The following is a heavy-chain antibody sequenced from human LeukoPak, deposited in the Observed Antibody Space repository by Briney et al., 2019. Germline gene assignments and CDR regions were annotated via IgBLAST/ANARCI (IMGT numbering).Heavy chain of an antibody. Sequence: SGPTLMKPTQTLTLTCTFSGFSLSTSGVGVGWIRHPPGKALEWLALIYWDDDKLYSPSLKSRLTITKDSSKNQVVLTMTNMDPVDTATYYCARGYCSGGSCYMAPNWFDPWGQGTLVTVSS. CDR2: IYWDDDK. CDR1: GFSLSTSGVG. J-gene: IGHJ5*02. V-gene: IGHV2-5*02. CDR3: ARGYCSGGSCYMAPNWFDP. D-gene: IGHD2-15*01.